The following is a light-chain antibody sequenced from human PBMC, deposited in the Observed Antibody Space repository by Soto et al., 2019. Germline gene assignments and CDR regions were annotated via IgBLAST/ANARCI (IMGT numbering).Light chain of an antibody. V-gene: IGKV3-15*01. J-gene: IGKJ1*01. CDR3: QQYNEWPPWA. Sequence: IVMTQSPTTLSVSPGERATLSCRASQSVSSNLAWYQQKPGQAPRLLIYAASTRATGVPARFGGSGSGTEFTLTISSLQSEDFAVYYCQQYNEWPPWAFGQGTKVDIK. CDR2: AAS. CDR1: QSVSSN.